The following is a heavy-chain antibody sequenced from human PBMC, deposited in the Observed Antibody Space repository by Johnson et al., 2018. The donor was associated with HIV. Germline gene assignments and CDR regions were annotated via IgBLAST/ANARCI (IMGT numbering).Heavy chain of an antibody. J-gene: IGHJ3*02. CDR3: ARVREMATNRRAFDI. Sequence: LLVESGGGLVQPGRSLRLSCAASGFPFDDYAMHWVRQAPGKGLEWVSGISWNSGSIGYADSVKGRFTISRDNAKNTLYLQINTLRAEDTAVYYCARVREMATNRRAFDIRGQGTMVTVSS. CDR1: GFPFDDYA. CDR2: ISWNSGSI. D-gene: IGHD5-24*01. V-gene: IGHV3-9*01.